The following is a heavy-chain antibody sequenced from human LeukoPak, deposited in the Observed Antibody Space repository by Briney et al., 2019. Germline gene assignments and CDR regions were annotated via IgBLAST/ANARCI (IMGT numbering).Heavy chain of an antibody. Sequence: PSETLSLTCTVSGGSISSYYWSWIRQPPGKGLEWLGYIYYSGSTNYNPSLKSRVTISVDTSKNQFSLKLSSVTAADTAVYYCASVPYSSSWYYFDYWGQGTLVTVSS. J-gene: IGHJ4*02. D-gene: IGHD6-13*01. CDR3: ASVPYSSSWYYFDY. CDR2: IYYSGST. CDR1: GGSISSYY. V-gene: IGHV4-59*01.